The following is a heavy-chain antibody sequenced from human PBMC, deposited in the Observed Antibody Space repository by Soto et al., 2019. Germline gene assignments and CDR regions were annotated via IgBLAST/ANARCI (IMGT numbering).Heavy chain of an antibody. CDR3: ARDGYDGSGSPYPAY. CDR2: IYYLGST. CDR1: GGSMSEYF. D-gene: IGHD3-10*01. J-gene: IGHJ4*02. V-gene: IGHV4-59*01. Sequence: SETLSLTCSVSGGSMSEYFWRWIRQSPGKGLERIGYIYYLGSTEYNTSLKSRVTISVDTSKRQFSLRLTSVTAADTAVYYCARDGYDGSGSPYPAYWGPGTQVT.